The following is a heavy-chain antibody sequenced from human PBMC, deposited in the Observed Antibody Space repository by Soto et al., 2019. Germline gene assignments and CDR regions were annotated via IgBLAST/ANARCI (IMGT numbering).Heavy chain of an antibody. CDR1: GYTFTVYR. D-gene: IGHD3-3*01. CDR3: AREGRKDNTGRFWRDLDA. Sequence: GASVKVSCKASGYTFTVYRIHWVRQAPGQGLEWMGTINPYNGVTQYAQSVQGRVTMTTDTSTSTAYMELTSLRSDDTAVYYCAREGRKDNTGRFWRDLDAWGQGTLVTVSS. J-gene: IGHJ4*02. CDR2: INPYNGVT. V-gene: IGHV1-18*04.